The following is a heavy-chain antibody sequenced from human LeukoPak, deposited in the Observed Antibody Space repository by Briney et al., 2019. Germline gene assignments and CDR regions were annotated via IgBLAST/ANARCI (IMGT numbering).Heavy chain of an antibody. V-gene: IGHV3-11*04. J-gene: IGHJ3*02. CDR2: ISSSGSTI. D-gene: IGHD3-3*01. CDR1: GFTFSDYY. Sequence: GGSLRLSCAASGFTFSDYYMSWIRQAPGKGLEWVSYISSSGSTIYYADSVKGRFTISRDNAKNSLYLQMNSLRAEDTAVYYCARDRSPGYDFWSADAFDIWGQGTMVTVSS. CDR3: ARDRSPGYDFWSADAFDI.